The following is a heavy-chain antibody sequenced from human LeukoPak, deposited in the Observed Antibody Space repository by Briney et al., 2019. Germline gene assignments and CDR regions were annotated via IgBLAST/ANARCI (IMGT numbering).Heavy chain of an antibody. J-gene: IGHJ5*02. CDR2: IRYDESNK. V-gene: IGHV3-30*02. Sequence: GGSLRLSCAASGFTFSSYGMHWVRQAPGKGLEWVAFIRYDESNKYYADSVKGRFTISRDNSKNTLYLQMNSLRAEDTAVYYCAKEASGSYAQNWFDPWGQGTLVTVSS. CDR3: AKEASGSYAQNWFDP. D-gene: IGHD1-26*01. CDR1: GFTFSSYG.